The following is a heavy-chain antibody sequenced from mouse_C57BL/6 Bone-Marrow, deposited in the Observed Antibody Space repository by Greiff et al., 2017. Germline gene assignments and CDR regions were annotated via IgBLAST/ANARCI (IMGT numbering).Heavy chain of an antibody. CDR3: AREDTARAY. CDR1: GFTFTDYY. J-gene: IGHJ3*01. Sequence: EVKLMESGGGLVQPGGSLRLSCATSGFTFTDYYMSWVRQAPGKALEWLGFIRNKANGYTTEYSASVKGRFTISRDNSQSILYLQMNTLRAEDSATYYCAREDTARAYWGQGTLVTVSA. V-gene: IGHV7-3*02. D-gene: IGHD3-1*01. CDR2: IRNKANGYTT.